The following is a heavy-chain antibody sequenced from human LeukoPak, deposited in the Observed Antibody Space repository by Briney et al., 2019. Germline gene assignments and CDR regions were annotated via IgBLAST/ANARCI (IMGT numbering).Heavy chain of an antibody. J-gene: IGHJ4*02. CDR1: GVSISSYY. V-gene: IGHV4-59*01. CDR2: IYYSGSI. D-gene: IGHD3-10*01. Sequence: PSETLSLTCTVSGVSISSYYWSWIRQPPGKGLEWIGYIYYSGSINYNPSLKSRVTISVDTSKNQFSLKLSSVTAADTAVYYCARGADYYRSGSYYNFDYWGQGTLVTVSS. CDR3: ARGADYYRSGSYYNFDY.